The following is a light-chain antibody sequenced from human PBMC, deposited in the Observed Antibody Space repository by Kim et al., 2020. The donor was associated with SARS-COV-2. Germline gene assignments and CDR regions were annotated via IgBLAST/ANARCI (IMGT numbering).Light chain of an antibody. CDR1: QSVSNN. J-gene: IGKJ2*03. V-gene: IGKV3-15*01. CDR3: QQYNNWHS. CDR2: GAS. Sequence: SLSPGERATLSCRASQSVSNNYLAWYQQKPGQAPRLLIYGASTRATGIPARFSGSGSGTEFTLTISSLQSEDFAVYYCQQYNNWHSFGQGTKLEI.